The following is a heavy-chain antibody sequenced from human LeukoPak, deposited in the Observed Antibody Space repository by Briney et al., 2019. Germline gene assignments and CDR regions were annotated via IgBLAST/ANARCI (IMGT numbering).Heavy chain of an antibody. V-gene: IGHV3-33*05. J-gene: IGHJ4*02. Sequence: GRSLGLSCAPSGFTFSSYGIHWVRQAPGKGLEWVATVSYDGSDKYYADSVKGRFTISRDNSKNTLYLQMSSLRAEDTAVYYCARDRCTNGVCYLDYWGQGTLVTVSS. CDR3: ARDRCTNGVCYLDY. D-gene: IGHD2-8*01. CDR1: GFTFSSYG. CDR2: VSYDGSDK.